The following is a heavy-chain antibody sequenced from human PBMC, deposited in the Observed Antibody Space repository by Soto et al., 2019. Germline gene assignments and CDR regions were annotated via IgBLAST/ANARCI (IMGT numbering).Heavy chain of an antibody. Sequence: GESLKISCKGSGYSFASSWIGWVRQMPGKGLEWLGIIYPGDSDTRYSPSFQGQVTISADKSISTAYLQWSSLKASDTAMYYCAGGGVRGCSTRTRDYYGMDVWGQGTTVTVSS. CDR3: AGGGVRGCSTRTRDYYGMDV. J-gene: IGHJ6*02. CDR2: IYPGDSDT. CDR1: GYSFASSW. V-gene: IGHV5-51*01. D-gene: IGHD3-10*01.